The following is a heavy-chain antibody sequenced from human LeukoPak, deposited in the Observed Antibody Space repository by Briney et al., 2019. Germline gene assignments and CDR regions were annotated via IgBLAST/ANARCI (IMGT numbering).Heavy chain of an antibody. V-gene: IGHV1-18*01. CDR3: ARDSLGYTYGYSTYLDP. Sequence: ASVKVSCKASGYSFSRYGISWVRQAPGQGLEWMGWISTYNGNTNYAQKFQGRVTMTTDTSTNTAYMELRSLRSDDTAVYYCARDSLGYTYGYSTYLDPWGQGTLVTVSS. CDR1: GYSFSRYG. J-gene: IGHJ5*02. CDR2: ISTYNGNT. D-gene: IGHD5-18*01.